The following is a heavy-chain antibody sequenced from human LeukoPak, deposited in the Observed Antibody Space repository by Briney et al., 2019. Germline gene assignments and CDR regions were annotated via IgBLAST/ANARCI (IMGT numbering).Heavy chain of an antibody. CDR3: ARDQYYYDSSGSIPDY. D-gene: IGHD3-22*01. J-gene: IGHJ4*02. Sequence: SETLSLTCTVSGGSISSGGYYWSWIRQPPGKGLEWIGYIYHSGSTYYSPSLKSRVTISVDTSKNQFSLKLSSVTAADTAVYYCARDQYYYDSSGSIPDYWGQGTLVTVSS. CDR1: GGSISSGGYY. CDR2: IYHSGST. V-gene: IGHV4-30-2*01.